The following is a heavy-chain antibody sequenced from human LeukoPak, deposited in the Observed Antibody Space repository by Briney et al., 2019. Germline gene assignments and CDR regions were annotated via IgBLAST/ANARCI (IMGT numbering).Heavy chain of an antibody. CDR1: GFTFSSYS. J-gene: IGHJ4*02. Sequence: GGSLRLSCAASGFTFSSYSMDWVRQAPGKGLEWVSSISSSSSYIYYADSVKGRFTISRDNAKNSLYLQMNSLRAEDTAVYYCASGAMAGFDYWGQGTLVTVSS. V-gene: IGHV3-21*01. CDR2: ISSSSSYI. D-gene: IGHD5-18*01. CDR3: ASGAMAGFDY.